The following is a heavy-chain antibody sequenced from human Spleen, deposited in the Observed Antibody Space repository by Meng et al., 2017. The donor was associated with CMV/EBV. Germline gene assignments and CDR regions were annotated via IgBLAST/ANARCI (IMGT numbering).Heavy chain of an antibody. CDR3: ATGKVWGSYRYYHY. J-gene: IGHJ4*02. CDR1: GFTFSSYA. CDR2: ISGSGGST. D-gene: IGHD3-16*02. V-gene: IGHV3-23*01. Sequence: ASGFTFSSYAMSWVRQAPGKGLEWVSAISGSGGSTYYGDSVKGRFAISRDNSKNTLFLQMHSLRGEDTAIYYCATGKVWGSYRYYHYWGLGTLVTVSS.